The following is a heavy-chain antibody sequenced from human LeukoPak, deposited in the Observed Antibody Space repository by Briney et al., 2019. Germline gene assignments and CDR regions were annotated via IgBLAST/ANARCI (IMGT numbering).Heavy chain of an antibody. CDR2: IKQDGSEK. D-gene: IGHD2-15*01. J-gene: IGHJ6*02. Sequence: GGSLRLSCVGSEFIFGSYWMSWDRQAPGKGLEWVANIKQDGSEKYYVDSVKGRFTISRDNSKNTLYLQMNSLRAEDTAVYYCAREDSLYYYYGMDVWGQGTTVTVSS. CDR1: EFIFGSYW. V-gene: IGHV3-7*01. CDR3: AREDSLYYYYGMDV.